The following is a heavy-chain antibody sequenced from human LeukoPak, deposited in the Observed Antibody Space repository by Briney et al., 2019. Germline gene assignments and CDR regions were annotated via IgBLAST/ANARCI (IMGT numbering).Heavy chain of an antibody. CDR2: IYAGDSHT. Sequence: GESLKISCETSGYTFPKYWIAWVRQMPGKGLEWMGSIYAGDSHTRYSPSFQGQVTISADMSINTAYLHLSSLKASDPAMYYCARHEIGWENRGSSPAPYYFDYWGQGGLVTVSS. CDR3: ARHEIGWENRGSSPAPYYFDY. CDR1: GYTFPKYW. V-gene: IGHV5-51*01. J-gene: IGHJ4*02. D-gene: IGHD6-13*01.